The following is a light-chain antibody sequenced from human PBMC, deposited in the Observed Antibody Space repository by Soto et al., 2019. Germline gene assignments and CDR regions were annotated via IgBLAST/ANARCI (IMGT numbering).Light chain of an antibody. CDR2: GAS. V-gene: IGKV3-20*01. CDR3: QQYGSSGT. Sequence: SVWPQSTGTLSLSPGERAALSCRASQSVSNNYLAWYQQKPGQAPRLLIYGASNRATGIPDRFSGSGSGTDFTLTISRLEPEDFAVYYCQQYGSSGTFGQGTKVDIK. J-gene: IGKJ1*01. CDR1: QSVSNNY.